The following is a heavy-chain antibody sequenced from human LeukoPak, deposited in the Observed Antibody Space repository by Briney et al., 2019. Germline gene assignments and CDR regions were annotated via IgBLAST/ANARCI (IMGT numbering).Heavy chain of an antibody. V-gene: IGHV3-66*02. CDR2: IYSGGST. J-gene: IGHJ6*03. CDR3: ARVNLLARDYYYYYMDV. CDR1: GFTFSSYA. D-gene: IGHD2-15*01. Sequence: PGGSLRLSCAASGFTFSSYAMSWVRQAPGKGLEWVSVIYSGGSTYYADSVKGRFTISRDNSKNTLYLQMNSLRAEDTAVYYCARVNLLARDYYYYYMDVWGKGTTVTVSS.